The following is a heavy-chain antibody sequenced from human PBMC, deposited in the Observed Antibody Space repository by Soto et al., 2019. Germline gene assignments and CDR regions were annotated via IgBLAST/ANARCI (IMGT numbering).Heavy chain of an antibody. Sequence: GESLKISCKGSGYSFTSYWIGWVRQMPGKGLEWMGIIYPGDSDTRYSPSFQGQVTISADKSISTAYLQWSSLKASDTAKYYCARFGSVGYSYGKYYFDYWGQGTLVTVSS. V-gene: IGHV5-51*01. CDR3: ARFGSVGYSYGKYYFDY. CDR1: GYSFTSYW. D-gene: IGHD5-18*01. CDR2: IYPGDSDT. J-gene: IGHJ4*02.